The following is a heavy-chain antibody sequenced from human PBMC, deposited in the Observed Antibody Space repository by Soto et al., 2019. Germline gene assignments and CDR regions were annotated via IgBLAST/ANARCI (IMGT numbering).Heavy chain of an antibody. D-gene: IGHD3-22*01. V-gene: IGHV1-69*13. Sequence: SVKVSCKASGDTFSSYAISWVRQAPGQGLEWMGGIIPIFGTANYAQKFQGRVTITADESTSTAYMELSSLRSEDTAVYYCARGYYDSSGYYPSPYPFSRSYFDYWGQGTLVTVSS. J-gene: IGHJ4*02. CDR1: GDTFSSYA. CDR3: ARGYYDSSGYYPSPYPFSRSYFDY. CDR2: IIPIFGTA.